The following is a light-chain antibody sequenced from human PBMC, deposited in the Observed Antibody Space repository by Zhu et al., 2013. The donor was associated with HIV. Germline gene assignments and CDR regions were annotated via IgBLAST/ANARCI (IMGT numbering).Light chain of an antibody. CDR3: HHYGGTPQT. Sequence: EIVLTQSPGTLSLSPGERATLSCRASQSVSNNYLAWYQQKAGQAPRLLIYGASSRATGIPDRFSGSGSGTDFTLTISRLEPEDFAVYYCHHYGGTPQTFGQGTKVE. CDR2: GAS. J-gene: IGKJ1*01. CDR1: QSVSNNY. V-gene: IGKV3-20*01.